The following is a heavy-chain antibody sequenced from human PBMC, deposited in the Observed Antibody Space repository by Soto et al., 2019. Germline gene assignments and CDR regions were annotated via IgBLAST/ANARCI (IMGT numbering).Heavy chain of an antibody. J-gene: IGHJ4*02. Sequence: GGSLRLSCAASGFTFSSSAMNWVRQAPGKGLEWVSSISGSGGLTYYADSVKGRFSISRDNSNNMLFLQTNSLRGEDTAIYYCAKDRQMASAATSLMDYWGQGTLVTV. CDR2: ISGSGGLT. D-gene: IGHD2-15*01. V-gene: IGHV3-23*01. CDR3: AKDRQMASAATSLMDY. CDR1: GFTFSSSA.